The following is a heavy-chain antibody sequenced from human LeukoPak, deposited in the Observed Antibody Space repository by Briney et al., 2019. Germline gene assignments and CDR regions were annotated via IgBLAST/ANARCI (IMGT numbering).Heavy chain of an antibody. CDR3: ARIEPYDFDSIVGFDY. CDR2: INPNSGGT. CDR1: GYTFTGYY. J-gene: IGHJ4*02. Sequence: GASVKVSCKASGYTFTGYYMHWVRQAPGQGLEWMGRINPNSGGTNHAQKLQGRVTMTTDTSTSTAYMELRSLRSDDTAVYYCARIEPYDFDSIVGFDYWGQGTLVTVSS. V-gene: IGHV1-2*06. D-gene: IGHD3-3*01.